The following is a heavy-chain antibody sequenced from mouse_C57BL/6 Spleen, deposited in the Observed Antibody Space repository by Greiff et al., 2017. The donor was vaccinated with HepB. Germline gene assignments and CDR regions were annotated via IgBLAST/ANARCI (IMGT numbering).Heavy chain of an antibody. CDR2: ISYDGSN. V-gene: IGHV3-6*01. CDR3: AIYYGNYVR. CDR1: GYSITSGYY. D-gene: IGHD2-1*01. Sequence: EVQVVESGPGLVKPSQSLSLTCSVTGYSITSGYYWNWIRQFPGNKLEWMGYISYDGSNNYNPSLKNRISITRDTSKNQFFLKLNSVTTEDTATYYCAIYYGNYVRWGQGTTLTVSS. J-gene: IGHJ2*01.